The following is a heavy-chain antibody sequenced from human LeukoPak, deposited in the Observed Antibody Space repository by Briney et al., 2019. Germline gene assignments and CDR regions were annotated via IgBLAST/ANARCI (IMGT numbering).Heavy chain of an antibody. Sequence: PSETLSLTCTVSGGSISSGGYYWSWIRQPPGKGLEWIGYIYYSGSTNYNPSLKSRVTISVDTSRNQFSLKLSSVTAADTAVYYCAKYSSSYVGFDYWGQGTLVTVSS. CDR2: IYYSGST. J-gene: IGHJ4*02. CDR1: GGSISSGGYY. CDR3: AKYSSSYVGFDY. D-gene: IGHD6-13*01. V-gene: IGHV4-61*08.